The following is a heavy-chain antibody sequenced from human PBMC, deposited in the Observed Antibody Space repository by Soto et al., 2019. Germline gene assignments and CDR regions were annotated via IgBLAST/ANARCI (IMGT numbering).Heavy chain of an antibody. Sequence: GASVKVSCKASGGTFSSYAISWVRQAPGQGLEWMGGIIPIFGTANYAQKFQGRVTITADESTSTAYMELSSLRSEDTAVYYCAGSGTMVLAFDIWGQGTMVTVSS. D-gene: IGHD3-10*01. CDR1: GGTFSSYA. V-gene: IGHV1-69*13. CDR2: IIPIFGTA. CDR3: AGSGTMVLAFDI. J-gene: IGHJ3*02.